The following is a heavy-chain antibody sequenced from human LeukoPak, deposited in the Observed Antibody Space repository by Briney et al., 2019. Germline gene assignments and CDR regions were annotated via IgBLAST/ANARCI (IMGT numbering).Heavy chain of an antibody. Sequence: SETLSLTCTVSGGSISSYYWSWIRQPPGKGLEWIGYIYYSGSTNYNPSLKSRVTMSVDTSKNQFSLKLSSVTAADAAVYYCARGSGSGSYYNDPYYYYYMDVWGKGTTVTISS. J-gene: IGHJ6*03. V-gene: IGHV4-59*12. CDR1: GGSISSYY. CDR2: IYYSGST. CDR3: ARGSGSGSYYNDPYYYYYMDV. D-gene: IGHD3-10*01.